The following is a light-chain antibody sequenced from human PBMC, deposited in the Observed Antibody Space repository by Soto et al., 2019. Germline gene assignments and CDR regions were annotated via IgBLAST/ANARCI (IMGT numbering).Light chain of an antibody. V-gene: IGKV3-15*01. CDR1: QSISIY. CDR2: GTS. CDR3: QQFHDWPP. Sequence: EMVLTQSPATLSLCPGERATLSFRASQSISIYLAWYQQKPGQAPRLLIYGTSNRATGIPDRISGSRSGTEFTLTISSLQSADFGVYSCQQFHDWPPFGQGTKVDIK. J-gene: IGKJ1*01.